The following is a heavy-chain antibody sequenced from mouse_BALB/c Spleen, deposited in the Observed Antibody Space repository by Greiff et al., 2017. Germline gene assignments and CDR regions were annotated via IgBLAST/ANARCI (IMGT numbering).Heavy chain of an antibody. J-gene: IGHJ4*01. CDR2: INPSNGGT. Sequence: QVQLQQPGADLVKPGASVKLSCKASGYTFTSYYMYWVQQRPGQGLEWIGGINPSNGGTNYNEKFKSKVTMTVDKSSSTAYMQLSSLTSEDSAVYYCTRSGDYYGYYAMDDWGQGTSVTVSS. D-gene: IGHD1-1*01. CDR3: TRSGDYYGYYAMDD. V-gene: IGHV1S81*02. CDR1: GYTFTSYY.